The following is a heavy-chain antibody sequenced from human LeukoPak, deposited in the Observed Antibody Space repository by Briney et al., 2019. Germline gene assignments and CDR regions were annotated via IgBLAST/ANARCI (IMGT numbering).Heavy chain of an antibody. CDR2: IGGGGPIT. CDR3: ARTHCSGWCFEY. D-gene: IGHD6-19*01. J-gene: IGHJ4*02. Sequence: GGSLRLSCAVSGFFVNNYAMTWVRQAPGKGLEWFSLIGGGGPITYYADSVKGRFTISRDDSKNTLYLQMNSLRAEDTAVYYCARTHCSGWCFEYWGQGTLVTIST. V-gene: IGHV3-23*01. CDR1: GFFVNNYA.